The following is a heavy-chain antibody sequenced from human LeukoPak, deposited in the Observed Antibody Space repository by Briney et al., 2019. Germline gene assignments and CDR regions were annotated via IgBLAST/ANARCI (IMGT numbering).Heavy chain of an antibody. CDR2: IYHSGST. J-gene: IGHJ4*02. V-gene: IGHV4-38-2*01. CDR3: ARVHSWSGPDY. Sequence: SEILSLTCAVSGYSISSGYYWGWIRQPPGKGLEWIGSIYHSGSTYYNPSLKSRVTISVDTSKNQFSLKLSSVTAADTAVYYCARVHSWSGPDYWGQGTLVTVSS. CDR1: GYSISSGYY. D-gene: IGHD3-3*02.